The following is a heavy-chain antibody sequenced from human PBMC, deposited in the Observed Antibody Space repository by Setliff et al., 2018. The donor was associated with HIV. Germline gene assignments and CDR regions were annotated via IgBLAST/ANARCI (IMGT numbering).Heavy chain of an antibody. CDR1: GYTFTGSF. CDR3: ARVPRTGPLDY. CDR2: IGPYNGRT. J-gene: IGHJ4*02. V-gene: IGHV1-18*04. Sequence: GASVKVSCKSSGYTFTGSFMHWVRQAPGQGLEWMGWIGPYNGRTEYAQEFQGRVSLTIDTSASTAYMELRSLRSDDTALYYCARVPRTGPLDYWGQGTLVTVSS.